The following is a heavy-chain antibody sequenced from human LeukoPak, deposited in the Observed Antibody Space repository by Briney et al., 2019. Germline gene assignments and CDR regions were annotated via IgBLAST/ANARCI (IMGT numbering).Heavy chain of an antibody. Sequence: SVTASCKPSAYTFTGYYMHWVRQAPGHGLEWMGWINPNSGGTNYAQKFQGRVTMTRDTSISTAYMELSRLRSDDTAVYYCARELATVTTLVFDYWGQGTLVTVSS. D-gene: IGHD4-17*01. CDR1: AYTFTGYY. V-gene: IGHV1-2*02. J-gene: IGHJ4*02. CDR2: INPNSGGT. CDR3: ARELATVTTLVFDY.